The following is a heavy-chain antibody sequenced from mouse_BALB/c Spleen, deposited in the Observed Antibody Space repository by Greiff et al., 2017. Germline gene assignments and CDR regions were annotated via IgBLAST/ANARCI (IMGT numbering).Heavy chain of an antibody. CDR2: VNPYNGGT. CDR3: ARNYDYDEGFAY. CDR1: GYTFTDYY. Sequence: EVQLQQSGPELVKPGASVKMSCKASGYTFTDYYMDWVKQSHGESFEWIGRVNPYNGGTSYNQKFKGKATLTVDKSSSTAYMELRSLASEDSAVYYCARNYDYDEGFAYWGQGTLVTVSA. V-gene: IGHV1-19*01. D-gene: IGHD2-4*01. J-gene: IGHJ3*01.